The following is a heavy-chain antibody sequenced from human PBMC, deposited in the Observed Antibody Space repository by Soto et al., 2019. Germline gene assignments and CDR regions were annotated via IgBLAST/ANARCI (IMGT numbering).Heavy chain of an antibody. CDR1: GFTFLSYA. CDR3: VKDQDWNYASNDAFDI. Sequence: GGSLRLSCSASGFTFLSYAMHWVRQAPGKGLEYVSAIGSNGGSTYYADSVKGRFTISRDNSKNTLYLQMSSLRAEDTAIYYCVKDQDWNYASNDAFDIWGQGTMVTVSS. CDR2: IGSNGGST. D-gene: IGHD1-7*01. V-gene: IGHV3-64D*06. J-gene: IGHJ3*02.